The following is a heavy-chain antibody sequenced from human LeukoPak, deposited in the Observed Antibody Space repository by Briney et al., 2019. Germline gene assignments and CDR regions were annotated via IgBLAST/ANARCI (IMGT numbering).Heavy chain of an antibody. Sequence: GGSLRLSCAASGFTSSSYGMHWVRQAPGKGLEWVSSISSSSSYIYYADSVKGRFTISRDNSKNTLYLQMNSLRAEDTAVYYCARGRYSGSYRTWGFDYWGQGTLVTVSS. CDR1: GFTSSSYG. J-gene: IGHJ4*02. V-gene: IGHV3-21*04. D-gene: IGHD1-26*01. CDR3: ARGRYSGSYRTWGFDY. CDR2: ISSSSSYI.